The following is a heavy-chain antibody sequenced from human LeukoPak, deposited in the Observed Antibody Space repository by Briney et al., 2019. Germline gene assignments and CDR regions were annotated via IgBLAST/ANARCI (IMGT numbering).Heavy chain of an antibody. J-gene: IGHJ4*02. D-gene: IGHD4/OR15-4a*01. V-gene: IGHV3-23*01. CDR2: ISGSGGST. CDR1: GFTFRSYA. CDR3: AKTGASGGYYFDY. Sequence: GGSLRLSCAASGFTFRSYAMSWVRQAPGRGLEWVSSISGSGGSTYYADSVKGRFTISRDNSKNTLYLQMNSLRAEYTAVYYCAKTGASGGYYFDYWGQGTLVTVSS.